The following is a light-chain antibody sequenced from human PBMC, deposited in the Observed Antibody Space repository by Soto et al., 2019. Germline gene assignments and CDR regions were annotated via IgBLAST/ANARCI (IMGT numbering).Light chain of an antibody. J-gene: IGLJ3*02. CDR2: EDG. CDR3: HIWHMSTDRVV. CDR1: AIGSYS. Sequence: YELTQPPSVSVAPGQTARITREGDAIGSYSVHWYRQRPRQAPVLVVYEDGDRPSAIPERLSGSNAGNTATLTLTRVEAVDEADYYCHIWHMSTDRVVFVGGTKLTVL. V-gene: IGLV3-21*02.